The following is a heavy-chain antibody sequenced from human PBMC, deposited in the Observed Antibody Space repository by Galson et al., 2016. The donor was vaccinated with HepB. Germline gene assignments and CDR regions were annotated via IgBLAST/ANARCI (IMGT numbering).Heavy chain of an antibody. CDR2: IYASGNT. CDR1: GFSVSSSY. V-gene: IGHV3-53*01. D-gene: IGHD3-10*01. J-gene: IGHJ4*02. CDR3: ARDQFHYGSGSYLSGLLQY. Sequence: SLRLSCAGSGFSVSSSYMTWVRQAPGKGLEWLSVIYASGNTYYADSVKGRFTISRDDFRNTAFLQMNSLRDEDTAVYYCARDQFHYGSGSYLSGLLQYWGQGTLVIVSS.